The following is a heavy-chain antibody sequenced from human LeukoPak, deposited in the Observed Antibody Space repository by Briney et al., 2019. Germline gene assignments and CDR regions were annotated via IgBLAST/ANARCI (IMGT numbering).Heavy chain of an antibody. J-gene: IGHJ4*02. CDR2: ISSSGSTI. CDR1: GFTSSSYE. D-gene: IGHD6-13*01. CDR3: ARLGIAAAGFLIDY. Sequence: GGSLRLSCAASGFTSSSYEMNWVRQAPGKGLEWVSYISSSGSTIYYADSVKGRFTISRDNAKNSLYLQMNSLRAEDTAVYYCARLGIAAAGFLIDYWGQGTLVTVSS. V-gene: IGHV3-48*03.